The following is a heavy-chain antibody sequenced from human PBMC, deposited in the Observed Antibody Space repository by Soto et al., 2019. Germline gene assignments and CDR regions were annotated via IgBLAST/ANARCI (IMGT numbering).Heavy chain of an antibody. Sequence: QVQLVQSGAEVKKPGSSVKVSCKASGGTFSSYAISWVRQAPGQALEWMGGIIPIFGTANYAQKFQGRVTITADESTSTAYIELSSLSSEDTAVYYCARAHLPLLEFDYWGQGTMVTVSS. CDR3: ARAHLPLLEFDY. CDR2: IIPIFGTA. J-gene: IGHJ4*02. D-gene: IGHD3-10*01. V-gene: IGHV1-69*12. CDR1: GGTFSSYA.